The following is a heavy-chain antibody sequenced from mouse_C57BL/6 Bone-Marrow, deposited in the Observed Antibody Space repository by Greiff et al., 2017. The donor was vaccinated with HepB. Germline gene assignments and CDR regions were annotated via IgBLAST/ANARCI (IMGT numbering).Heavy chain of an antibody. CDR2: IHPNSGST. V-gene: IGHV1-64*01. CDR3: ARCYYYGRIDY. D-gene: IGHD1-1*01. Sequence: QVQLKQPGAELVKPGASVKLSCKASGYTFTSYWMHWVKQRPGQGLEWIGMIHPNSGSTNYNEKFKSKATLTVDKSSSTAYMQLSSLTSEDSAVYYCARCYYYGRIDYWGQGTTLTVSS. J-gene: IGHJ2*01. CDR1: GYTFTSYW.